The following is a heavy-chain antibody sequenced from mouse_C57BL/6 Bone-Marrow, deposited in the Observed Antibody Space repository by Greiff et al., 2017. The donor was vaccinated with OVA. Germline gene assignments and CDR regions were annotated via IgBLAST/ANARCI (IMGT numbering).Heavy chain of an antibody. J-gene: IGHJ3*01. V-gene: IGHV1-63*01. CDR2: IYPGGGYT. D-gene: IGHD1-1*01. CDR3: ARHYYGSSYVSWFAY. Sequence: QVQLQQSGAELVRPGPSVKMSCKASGYTFTNYWIGWAKQRPGHGLEWIGDIYPGGGYTNYNEKFKGKATLTADKSSSTAYMQFSSLTSEDSAIYYCARHYYGSSYVSWFAYWGQGTLVTVSA. CDR1: GYTFTNYW.